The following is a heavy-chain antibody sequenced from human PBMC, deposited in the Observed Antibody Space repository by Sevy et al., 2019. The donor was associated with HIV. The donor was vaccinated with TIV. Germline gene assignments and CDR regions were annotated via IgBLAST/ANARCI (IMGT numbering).Heavy chain of an antibody. CDR1: GFSLTEFV. V-gene: IGHV3-23*01. D-gene: IGHD3-22*01. Sequence: GGSLRLSCAASGFSLTEFVMSWVRQSPGKGLEWVSTINSGGGSTYYADSVKGRFTISRDNSQNTLDLQMNSLRAEDTAVYYCAKDVVGGYYDSSGYSDHWGQGPLVTVSS. CDR3: AKDVVGGYYDSSGYSDH. J-gene: IGHJ4*02. CDR2: INSGGGST.